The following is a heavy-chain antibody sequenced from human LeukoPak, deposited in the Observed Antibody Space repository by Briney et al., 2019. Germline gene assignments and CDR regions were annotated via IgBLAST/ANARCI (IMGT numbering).Heavy chain of an antibody. CDR1: GFTFSSYA. Sequence: GGSLRLSCAASGFTFSSYAMSWVRQAPGKGLEWVSAISGSGGRTYYADSVKGQFTISRDNSKNTLYLQMNSLRAEDTAVYYCAKSSCSSTSCSLYNWVDPWGQGTLVTVSS. D-gene: IGHD2-2*01. CDR2: ISGSGGRT. CDR3: AKSSCSSTSCSLYNWVDP. V-gene: IGHV3-23*01. J-gene: IGHJ5*02.